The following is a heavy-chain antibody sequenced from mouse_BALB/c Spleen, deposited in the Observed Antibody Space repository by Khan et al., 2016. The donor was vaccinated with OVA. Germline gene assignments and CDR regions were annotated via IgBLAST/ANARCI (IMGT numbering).Heavy chain of an antibody. V-gene: IGHV1-7*01. J-gene: IGHJ2*01. CDR2: INPTSGYT. Sequence: VELVESGAELAKPGASVKMSFTASGYTFTSYWMHWIQQRPGQGLEWIGYINPTSGYTDYNQKFKDKATLTADKSSSTAYMQLSSLTSDDSAVYYCARDRIDYWGQGTALTVSS. CDR3: ARDRIDY. CDR1: GYTFTSYW.